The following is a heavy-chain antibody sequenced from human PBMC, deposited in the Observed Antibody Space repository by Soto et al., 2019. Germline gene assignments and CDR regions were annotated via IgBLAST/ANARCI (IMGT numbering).Heavy chain of an antibody. CDR2: VSISGVNT. V-gene: IGHV3-23*01. J-gene: IGHJ4*02. CDR3: ARGETGDYDY. CDR1: GITCSSLG. D-gene: IGHD4-17*01. Sequence: PGGSLRLSCVASGITCSSLGMSWVRQAPGKGLEWLSFVSISGVNTYYANSVRGRFITSRDNSKNTLYLQMDSLRAEDTAVYYCARGETGDYDYWGQGTLVTVSS.